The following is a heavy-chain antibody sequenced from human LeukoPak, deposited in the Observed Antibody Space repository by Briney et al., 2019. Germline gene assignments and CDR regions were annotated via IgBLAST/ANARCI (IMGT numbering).Heavy chain of an antibody. D-gene: IGHD6-6*01. V-gene: IGHV1-3*01. CDR3: ARGWTRRQLVGSLGY. J-gene: IGHJ4*02. CDR2: INAGNGNT. CDR1: GYTFTSYA. Sequence: GASVKVSCKASGYTFTSYAMHWVRQAPGQRHEWMGWINAGNGNTKYSQKFQGRVTITRNTSISTAYMELSSLRSEDTAVYYCARGWTRRQLVGSLGYWGQGTLVTVSS.